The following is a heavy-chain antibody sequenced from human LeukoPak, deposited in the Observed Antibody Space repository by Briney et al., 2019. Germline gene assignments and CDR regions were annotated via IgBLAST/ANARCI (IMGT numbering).Heavy chain of an antibody. J-gene: IGHJ6*02. D-gene: IGHD1-14*01. CDR1: GYTFTGYY. CDR2: INPNSGGT. Sequence: GASVKVSCKASGYTFTGYYMHWVRQAPGQGLEWMGWINPNSGGTNYAQKFQGRVTMTRDTSISTAYMELSRLRSDDTAVYYCARVARTGLAYCYGMDVWGQGTTVTVSS. CDR3: ARVARTGLAYCYGMDV. V-gene: IGHV1-2*02.